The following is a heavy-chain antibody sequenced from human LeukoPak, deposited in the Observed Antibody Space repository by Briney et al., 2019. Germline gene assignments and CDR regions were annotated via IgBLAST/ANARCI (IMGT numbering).Heavy chain of an antibody. D-gene: IGHD5-18*01. CDR2: ISYDGSNK. CDR3: AKAHTAMSPLDY. J-gene: IGHJ4*02. V-gene: IGHV3-30*18. Sequence: GGSLRLSCAASGFTFSSYGMHWVRQAPGKGLEWVAVISYDGSNKYYADSVKGRFTISRDNSKNTLYLQMNSLRAEDTAVYYCAKAHTAMSPLDYWGQGTLVTVSS. CDR1: GFTFSSYG.